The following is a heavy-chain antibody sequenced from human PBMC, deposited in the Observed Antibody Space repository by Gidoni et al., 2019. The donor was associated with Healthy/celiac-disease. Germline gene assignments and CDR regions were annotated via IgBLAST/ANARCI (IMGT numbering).Heavy chain of an antibody. V-gene: IGHV3-7*01. D-gene: IGHD6-19*01. J-gene: IGHJ4*02. CDR1: GFTLISYW. CDR2: IKQDGSEK. Sequence: EVQLVESGGGLVQPGGSLRLSWSASGFTLISYWMSWVRQAQGKGLEWVANIKQDGSEKYSVDSVKGRFTISRDNAKNSLYLQMNSLRAEDTAVYYCARDGRISGIAVAGDYWGQGTLVTVSS. CDR3: ARDGRISGIAVAGDY.